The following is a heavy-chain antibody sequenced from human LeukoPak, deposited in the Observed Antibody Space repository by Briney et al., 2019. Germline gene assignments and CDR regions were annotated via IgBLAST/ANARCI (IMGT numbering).Heavy chain of an antibody. CDR3: ARDGGTDWYDP. V-gene: IGHV3-7*01. Sequence: PGGSLRLPCAASGFTISGYWMTWVRQAPGKGLEWVANIKQDGSEKTYVDSVKGRFIISRDNAKNSIYLQMNSLRVEDTAMYYCARDGGTDWYDPWGQGTLVTVSS. J-gene: IGHJ5*02. CDR1: GFTISGYW. D-gene: IGHD3-16*01. CDR2: IKQDGSEK.